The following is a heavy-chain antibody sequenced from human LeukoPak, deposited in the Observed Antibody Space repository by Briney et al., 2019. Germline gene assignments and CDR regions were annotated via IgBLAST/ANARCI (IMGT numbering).Heavy chain of an antibody. J-gene: IGHJ4*02. V-gene: IGHV3-30*18. CDR1: GFTFSSYG. CDR3: AKEVIVVVPAAIYYFDY. Sequence: GSLRLSCAASGFTFSSYGMHWVRQAPRKGLEWVAVISYDGSNKYYADSLKGRFTISRDNSKNTLYLQMNSLRAEDTAVYYCAKEVIVVVPAAIYYFDYWGQGTLVTVSS. CDR2: ISYDGSNK. D-gene: IGHD2-2*01.